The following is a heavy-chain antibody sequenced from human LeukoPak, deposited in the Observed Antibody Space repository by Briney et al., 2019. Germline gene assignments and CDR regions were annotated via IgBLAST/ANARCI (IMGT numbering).Heavy chain of an antibody. CDR2: IYHSGST. J-gene: IGHJ4*02. CDR3: ARDLDSSSSGHFDY. D-gene: IGHD6-6*01. CDR1: GYSIGSGYY. Sequence: SETLSLTCTVSGYSIGSGYYWGWIRQPPGKGLEWIGSIYHSGSTYYNPSLKSRVTISVDTSKNQFSLKLSSVTAADTAVYYCARDLDSSSSGHFDYWGQGTLVTVSS. V-gene: IGHV4-38-2*02.